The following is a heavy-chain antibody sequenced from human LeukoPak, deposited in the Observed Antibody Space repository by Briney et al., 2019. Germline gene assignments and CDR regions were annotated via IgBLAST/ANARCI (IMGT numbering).Heavy chain of an antibody. V-gene: IGHV3-74*01. Sequence: GGSLRLSCAASGFTFSSYWMHWVRQAPGKGLVWVSRINSDGSNTNYADSVKGRFTISRDNAKNTLYLQMHSLRAEDTAVYYCARDVRYCSSTSCTNEYFQHWGQGTLVTVSS. CDR3: ARDVRYCSSTSCTNEYFQH. CDR1: GFTFSSYW. CDR2: INSDGSNT. J-gene: IGHJ1*01. D-gene: IGHD2-2*01.